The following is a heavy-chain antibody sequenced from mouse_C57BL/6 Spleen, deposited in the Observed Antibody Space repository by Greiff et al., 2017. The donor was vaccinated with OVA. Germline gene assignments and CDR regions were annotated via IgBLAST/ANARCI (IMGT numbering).Heavy chain of an antibody. Sequence: QVQLQQSGAELARPGASVKLSCKASGYTFTSYGISWVKQRTGQGLEWIGEIYPRSGNTYYNEKFKGKATLTADKSSSTAYMELRSLTSADSSFYFCASSVERWYPAYWGQGTLVTVSA. J-gene: IGHJ3*01. D-gene: IGHD1-1*02. CDR1: GYTFTSYG. V-gene: IGHV1-81*01. CDR2: IYPRSGNT. CDR3: ASSVERWYPAY.